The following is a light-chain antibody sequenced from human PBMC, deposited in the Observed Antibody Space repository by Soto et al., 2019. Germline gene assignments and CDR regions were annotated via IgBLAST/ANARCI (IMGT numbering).Light chain of an antibody. V-gene: IGKV3-20*01. CDR2: GAS. CDR1: QTVYNGF. CDR3: QQYVSSPRT. Sequence: ENVLTQSQGTLSLSPGERATLSCRASQTVYNGFLAWYQQKPGQAPRLLIYGASSRATGIPDRFSGSGSGTDFTLTISSLEPEDFAVYYCQQYVSSPRTFGQGTKVEI. J-gene: IGKJ1*01.